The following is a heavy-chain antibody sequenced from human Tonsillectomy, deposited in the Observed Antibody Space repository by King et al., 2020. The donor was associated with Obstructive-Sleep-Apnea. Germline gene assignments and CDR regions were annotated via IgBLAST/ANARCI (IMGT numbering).Heavy chain of an antibody. CDR2: ISHSGSP. J-gene: IGHJ4*02. Sequence: QLQESGPGLVKPSQTLSLTCTVSDDSISSSAYYWGWIRQYPGKGLEWIGCISHSGSPYYNPSLNSRVTISMETSRNQFFLKLSSVTAADTAVYSCARSTEYSNYEAYWGQGILVTVSS. CDR1: DDSISSSAYY. CDR3: ARSTEYSNYEAY. D-gene: IGHD4-11*01. V-gene: IGHV4-31*03.